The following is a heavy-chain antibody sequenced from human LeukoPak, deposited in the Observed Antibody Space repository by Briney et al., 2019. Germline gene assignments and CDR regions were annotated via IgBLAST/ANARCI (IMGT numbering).Heavy chain of an antibody. CDR1: GGSFSGYY. D-gene: IGHD3-3*01. Sequence: SETLSLTCAVYGGSFSGYYWSWIRQPPGKGLEWIGYIYYSGSTYYNPSLKSRVTISVDTSKNQFSLKLSSVTAADTAVYYCARAKPGDFWSGYPHNYYFDYWGQGTLVTVSS. V-gene: IGHV4-30-4*08. J-gene: IGHJ4*02. CDR3: ARAKPGDFWSGYPHNYYFDY. CDR2: IYYSGST.